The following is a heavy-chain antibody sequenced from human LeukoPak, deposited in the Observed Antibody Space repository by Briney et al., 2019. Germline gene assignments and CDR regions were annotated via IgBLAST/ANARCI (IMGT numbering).Heavy chain of an antibody. D-gene: IGHD4-17*01. Sequence: PSETLSLTCTVSGGSISSYYLSWIRQPPGKGLEWIGYIYYSGSTNYNPSLKSRVTISVDTSKNQFSLKLSSVTAADTAVYYCASLDYGDYYFDYWGQGTLVTVSS. CDR3: ASLDYGDYYFDY. V-gene: IGHV4-59*01. J-gene: IGHJ4*02. CDR1: GGSISSYY. CDR2: IYYSGST.